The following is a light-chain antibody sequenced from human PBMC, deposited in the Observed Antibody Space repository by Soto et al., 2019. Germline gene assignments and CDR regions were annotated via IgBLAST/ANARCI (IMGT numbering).Light chain of an antibody. Sequence: AIRMTQSPSSLSASTGDRVTITCRASQGISSYLAWYQQKPGKAPKVLIYAASTLQSGVPSRFSGSGSGTDFTLTSSCLQSEDFATYYCQQYYSYPALTFGGGTKVEIK. CDR2: AAS. CDR3: QQYYSYPALT. CDR1: QGISSY. J-gene: IGKJ4*02. V-gene: IGKV1-8*01.